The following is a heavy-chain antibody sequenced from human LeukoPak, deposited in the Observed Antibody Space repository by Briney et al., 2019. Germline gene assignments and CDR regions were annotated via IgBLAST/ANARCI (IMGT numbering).Heavy chain of an antibody. Sequence: SETLSLTCTVSSGSISSSTYYWGWIRQPPGKGLEWIGTIYYTGSTYYNPSLKSRVTISVDTSKNQFSLKLSSVTAADTAIYYCARDAKYYYGSRTFFFYEHWGQGTLLTVSS. J-gene: IGHJ4*02. CDR3: ARDAKYYYGSRTFFFYEH. CDR1: SGSISSSTYY. V-gene: IGHV4-39*07. D-gene: IGHD3-10*01. CDR2: IYYTGST.